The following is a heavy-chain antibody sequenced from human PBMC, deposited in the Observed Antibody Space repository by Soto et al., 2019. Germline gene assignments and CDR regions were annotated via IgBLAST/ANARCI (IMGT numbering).Heavy chain of an antibody. V-gene: IGHV2-70*11. CDR1: GFSLSTSGMC. CDR2: IDWDDDK. CDR3: AREIRRLRNNWFDP. D-gene: IGHD3-16*01. J-gene: IGHJ5*02. Sequence: SGPTLVNPTQTLTLTCTFSGFSLSTSGMCVSWIRQPPGKALEWLARIDWDDDKYYSTSLKTRLTISKDTSKNQVVLTMTNMDPVDTATYYCAREIRRLRNNWFDPWGQGTLVTVSS.